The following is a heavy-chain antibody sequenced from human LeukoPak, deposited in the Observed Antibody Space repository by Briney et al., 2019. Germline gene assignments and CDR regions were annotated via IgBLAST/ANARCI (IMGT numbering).Heavy chain of an antibody. CDR2: IYYSGST. J-gene: IGHJ4*02. CDR1: GRSISSSSYY. V-gene: IGHV4-39*07. CDR3: ASRTIMITFGGVIAD. Sequence: SETLSLTCTVSGRSISSSSYYWGWIRQPPGKGLEWIGSIYYSGSTYYNPSLKSRVTISVDTAKNQFSLKLSSVTAADTAVYYCASRTIMITFGGVIADWGQGTLVTASS. D-gene: IGHD3-16*02.